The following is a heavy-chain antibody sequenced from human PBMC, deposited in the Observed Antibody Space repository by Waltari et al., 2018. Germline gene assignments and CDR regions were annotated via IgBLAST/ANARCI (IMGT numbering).Heavy chain of an antibody. CDR2: IYYSGST. Sequence: QLQLQESGPGLVKPSETLSLTCTVSGGSISSSSYYWGWIRQPPGKGLEWIGSIYYSGSTYYNPSLKSRVTISVDTSKNQFSLKLSSVTAADTAVYYCARRPPIGITIFGVVIPDAFDIWGQGTMVTVSS. V-gene: IGHV4-39*07. CDR3: ARRPPIGITIFGVVIPDAFDI. J-gene: IGHJ3*02. D-gene: IGHD3-3*01. CDR1: GGSISSSSYY.